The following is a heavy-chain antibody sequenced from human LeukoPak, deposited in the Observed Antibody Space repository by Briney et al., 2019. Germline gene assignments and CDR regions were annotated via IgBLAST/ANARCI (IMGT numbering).Heavy chain of an antibody. Sequence: GGSLRLSCAASGFTLSSYAMSWVRQAPGKGLEWVSAISDSGNTYHADSVKGRFTISRDSSKNTLFLRMNRLRPEDAAVYYCAKAPVTTCRGAYCYPFDYWGQGTLVTVSS. CDR3: AKAPVTTCRGAYCYPFDY. D-gene: IGHD2-21*01. V-gene: IGHV3-23*01. CDR2: ISDSGNT. J-gene: IGHJ4*02. CDR1: GFTLSSYA.